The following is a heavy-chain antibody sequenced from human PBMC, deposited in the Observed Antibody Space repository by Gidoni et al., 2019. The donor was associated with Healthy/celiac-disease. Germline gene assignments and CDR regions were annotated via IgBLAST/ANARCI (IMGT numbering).Heavy chain of an antibody. CDR1: GGTFSSYA. Sequence: QVQLVQSGAEVKKPGSSVKVSCKASGGTFSSYAISWVRQAPGQGLEWMGGTIPIFGTANYAQKFQGRVTITADESTSTAYMELSSLRSEDTAVYYCARSWTTVVTSAFDIWGQGTMVTVSS. V-gene: IGHV1-69*01. D-gene: IGHD4-17*01. CDR2: TIPIFGTA. J-gene: IGHJ3*02. CDR3: ARSWTTVVTSAFDI.